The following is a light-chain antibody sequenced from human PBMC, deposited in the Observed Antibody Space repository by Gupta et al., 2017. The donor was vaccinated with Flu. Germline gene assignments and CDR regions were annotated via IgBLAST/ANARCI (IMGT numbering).Light chain of an antibody. CDR3: QQDNNGPPPIT. J-gene: IGKJ5*01. CDR1: QSVSSN. CDR2: GAS. Sequence: EIVMTQSPATLSVSPGERATLSCRASQSVSSNLAWYQQKPCQAPRLLIYGASTRATGIPARFSGSGSGTEFTLTISSLQSEDFAVYYCQQDNNGPPPITFGQGTLLEIK. V-gene: IGKV3-15*01.